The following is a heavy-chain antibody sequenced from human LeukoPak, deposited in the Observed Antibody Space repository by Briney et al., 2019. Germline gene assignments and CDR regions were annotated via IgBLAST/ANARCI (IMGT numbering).Heavy chain of an antibody. CDR2: IYRDGPT. V-gene: IGHV4-61*02. J-gene: IGHJ4*02. CDR3: ATQRGWRGTSCHYGDFDY. D-gene: IGHD2-2*01. Sequence: SETLSLTCTVSGDSINSGSYYWSWIRQPAGKGLEWIGRIYRDGPTNYNPSLKRRVTISLDTSRNQFSLMLSSVTAADTAGYYCATQRGWRGTSCHYGDFDYWGQGTLVTVSS. CDR1: GDSINSGSYY.